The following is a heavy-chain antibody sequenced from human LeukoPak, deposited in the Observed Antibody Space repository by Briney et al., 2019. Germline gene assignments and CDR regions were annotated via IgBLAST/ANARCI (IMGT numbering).Heavy chain of an antibody. V-gene: IGHV4-59*01. CDR1: GDSISSYY. CDR2: IYYSGST. Sequence: PSETLSLTCTVSGDSISSYYWSWIRQFPGKGLEWIGYIYYSGSTNYNPSLKSRVTISVDTSKNQFSLKLNSVTAADTAVYYCAREYYGTSGYYNDYWGQGALVTVSS. CDR3: AREYYGTSGYYNDY. D-gene: IGHD3-22*01. J-gene: IGHJ4*02.